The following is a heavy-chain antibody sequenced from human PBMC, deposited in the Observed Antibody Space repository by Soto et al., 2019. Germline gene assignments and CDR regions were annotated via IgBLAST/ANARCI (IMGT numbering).Heavy chain of an antibody. CDR3: ARVTRLDAFLL. D-gene: IGHD3-10*01. CDR1: GGSVSSGSYY. Sequence: LSLTCTVSGGSVSSGSYYWSWIRQPPGKGLEWIGYIYYSGSTNYNPSLKSRVTISVDTSKNQFSLKLSSVTAADTAVYYCARVTRLDAFLLSCPTTIVSV. V-gene: IGHV4-61*01. J-gene: IGHJ3*01. CDR2: IYYSGST.